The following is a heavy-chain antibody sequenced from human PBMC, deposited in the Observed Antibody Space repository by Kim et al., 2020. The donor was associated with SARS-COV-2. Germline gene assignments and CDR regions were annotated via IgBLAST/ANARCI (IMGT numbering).Heavy chain of an antibody. Sequence: ANTVEGRVTISRDNSKITLYLQMTRLRGEDTAVYYCANDLRGYDLDGMDVWGQGTTVTVSS. CDR3: ANDLRGYDLDGMDV. V-gene: IGHV3-33*06. J-gene: IGHJ6*02. D-gene: IGHD3-3*01.